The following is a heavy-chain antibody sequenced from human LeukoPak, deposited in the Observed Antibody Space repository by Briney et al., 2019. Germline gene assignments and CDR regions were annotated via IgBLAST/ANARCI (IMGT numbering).Heavy chain of an antibody. CDR1: GGSISSGSYY. CDR3: ARGGLQVDY. CDR2: IYTSGST. J-gene: IGHJ4*02. V-gene: IGHV4-61*02. Sequence: SETLSLTCTVSGGSISSGSYYWSWIRQPAGKGLEWIGRIYTSGSTNYNPSLKSRVTISVDTSKNQFSPKLSSVTAADTAVYYCARGGLQVDYWGQGTLVTVSS. D-gene: IGHD3/OR15-3a*01.